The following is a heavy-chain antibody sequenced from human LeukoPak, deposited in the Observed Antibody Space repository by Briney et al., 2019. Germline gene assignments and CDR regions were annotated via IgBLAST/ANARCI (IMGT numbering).Heavy chain of an antibody. CDR2: IIPIFGTT. Sequence: SVKVSRKASGGTFSSYAISWVRQAPGQGLEWMGRIIPIFGTTNYAQKFQGRVTITTDESTSTVYMELSSPRSEDTAVYYCARGGHNYGYSYFDYWGQGTLVTVSS. CDR1: GGTFSSYA. V-gene: IGHV1-69*05. J-gene: IGHJ4*02. D-gene: IGHD5-18*01. CDR3: ARGGHNYGYSYFDY.